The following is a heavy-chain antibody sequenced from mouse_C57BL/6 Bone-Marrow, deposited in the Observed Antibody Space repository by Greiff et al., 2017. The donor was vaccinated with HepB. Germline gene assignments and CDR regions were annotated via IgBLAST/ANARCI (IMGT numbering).Heavy chain of an antibody. V-gene: IGHV14-4*01. Sequence: DVQLQESGAELVRPGASVKLSCTASGFNIKDDYMHWVKQRPEQGLEWIGWIDPENGDTEYASKFQGKATITADTSSNTAYLQLSSLTSEDTAVYYCTTTVVAFYWYFDVWGTGTTVTVSS. CDR2: IDPENGDT. D-gene: IGHD1-1*01. J-gene: IGHJ1*03. CDR1: GFNIKDDY. CDR3: TTTVVAFYWYFDV.